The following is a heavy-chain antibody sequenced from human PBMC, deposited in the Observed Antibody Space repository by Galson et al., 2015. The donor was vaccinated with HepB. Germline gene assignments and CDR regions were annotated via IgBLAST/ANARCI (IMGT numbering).Heavy chain of an antibody. V-gene: IGHV4-39*01. CDR2: VCYTANT. D-gene: IGHD3-10*01. J-gene: IGHJ4*02. CDR1: GGSITSNSYY. CDR3: ARQRRRYGSASAFDY. Sequence: ETLSLTCIVSGGSITSNSYYWGWIRQSPGKGLEWIGSVCYTANTYYNPSLKSRITISLDTSKNEFLLNLSSATAADTAFYYCARQRRRYGSASAFDYWGQGTLVTVSS.